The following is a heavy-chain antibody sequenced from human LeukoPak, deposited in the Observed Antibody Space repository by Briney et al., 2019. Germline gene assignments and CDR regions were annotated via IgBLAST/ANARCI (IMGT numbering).Heavy chain of an antibody. Sequence: PGGSLRLSCAASGFTFSSYWMHWVRQAPGKGLVWVSRINSDGSSTSYADSVKGRFTTSRDNAKNTLYLQMNSLRAEDTAVYYCARARGYYYGMDVWGQGTTVTVSS. V-gene: IGHV3-74*01. J-gene: IGHJ6*02. CDR3: ARARGYYYGMDV. CDR2: INSDGSST. CDR1: GFTFSSYW.